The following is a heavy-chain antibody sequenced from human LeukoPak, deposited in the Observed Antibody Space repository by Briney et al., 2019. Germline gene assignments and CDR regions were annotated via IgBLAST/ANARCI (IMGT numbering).Heavy chain of an antibody. J-gene: IGHJ4*02. Sequence: QPGGSLRLSCAASGLIFSNYGMHWVRQAPGKGLEWVTFIQYDGSSIYYTDSVKGRFTISRDNSKHTVYLQMNSLRPEDTAVYYCVEEAGAVAGRFDHWGQGTLVTVSS. CDR1: GLIFSNYG. V-gene: IGHV3-30*02. CDR2: IQYDGSSI. CDR3: VEEAGAVAGRFDH. D-gene: IGHD6-19*01.